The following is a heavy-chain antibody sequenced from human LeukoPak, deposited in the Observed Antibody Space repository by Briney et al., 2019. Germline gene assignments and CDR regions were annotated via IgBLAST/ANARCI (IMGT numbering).Heavy chain of an antibody. CDR2: MYYSGTT. J-gene: IGHJ4*02. D-gene: IGHD5-12*01. V-gene: IGHV4-39*01. CDR1: GGSLSNSRYY. CDR3: ATQRSGSIYSGDF. Sequence: ASETLSLTCTVSGGSLSNSRYYWGWMRQTPGKGLEWIGSMYYSGTTYYSPSFKSRVTTDIDTSKNQFYLKLTSVTAADTAVYYCATQRSGSIYSGDFWGQGTLVTVAS.